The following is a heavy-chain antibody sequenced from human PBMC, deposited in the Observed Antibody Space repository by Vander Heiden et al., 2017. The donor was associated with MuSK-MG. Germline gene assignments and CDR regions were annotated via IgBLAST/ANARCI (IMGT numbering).Heavy chain of an antibody. CDR2: ISSSSSYI. D-gene: IGHD3-10*01. Sequence: EVQLVESGGGLVKPGGSLRLSCAASGFTFSSYRMNWVRQAPGKGLEWVSSISSSSSYIYYADSVKGRFTISRDNAKNSLYLQMNSLRAEDTAVYYCAREDHEYAGYYYGSGSYYSVAAFDIWGQGTMVTVSS. J-gene: IGHJ3*02. CDR3: AREDHEYAGYYYGSGSYYSVAAFDI. V-gene: IGHV3-21*01. CDR1: GFTFSSYR.